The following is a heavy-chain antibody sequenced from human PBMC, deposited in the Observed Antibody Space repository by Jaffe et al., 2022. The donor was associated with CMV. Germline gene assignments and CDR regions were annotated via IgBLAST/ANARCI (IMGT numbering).Heavy chain of an antibody. CDR1: GFTFSSYE. CDR2: MSSSGSTI. V-gene: IGHV3-48*03. CDR3: ARDYDSSGRFDY. Sequence: EVQLVESGGGLVQPGGSLTLSCAASGFTFSSYEMNWVRQAPGKGLEWVSYMSSSGSTIYYADSVKGRFSMSRDNAKSSLHLQMNSLRAEDTAVYYCARDYDSSGRFDYWGQGTLVTVSS. D-gene: IGHD3-22*01. J-gene: IGHJ4*02.